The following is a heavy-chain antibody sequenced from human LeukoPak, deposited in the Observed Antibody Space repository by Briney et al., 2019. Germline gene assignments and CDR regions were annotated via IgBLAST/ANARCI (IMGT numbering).Heavy chain of an antibody. V-gene: IGHV3-23*01. Sequence: GGSLRLSCAVSGITLRKYGMSWVRQAPGKGLEWVAGINDRGSRTNYADSVKGRFTISTDHPKNTLYLQMNSLRAEDTAVYFCAKRGVVIRVILVGFHKDAYYFDSWGQGALVPVSS. J-gene: IGHJ4*02. CDR2: INDRGSRT. CDR1: GITLRKYG. D-gene: IGHD3-22*01. CDR3: AKRGVVIRVILVGFHKDAYYFDS.